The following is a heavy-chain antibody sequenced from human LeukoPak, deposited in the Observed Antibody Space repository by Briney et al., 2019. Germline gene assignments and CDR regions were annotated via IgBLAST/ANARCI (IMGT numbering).Heavy chain of an antibody. V-gene: IGHV1-46*01. CDR2: INPNGGST. D-gene: IGHD3-22*01. CDR1: GYTFTDYY. Sequence: GASVKVSCKASGYTFTDYYMHWVRQAPGQGLERMGIINPNGGSTSYAQKFQGRVTMTRDTSTSTVYMELSSLRSEDTAVYYCARDPRLSSGYSTGILWYFDLWGRGTLVTVSS. CDR3: ARDPRLSSGYSTGILWYFDL. J-gene: IGHJ2*01.